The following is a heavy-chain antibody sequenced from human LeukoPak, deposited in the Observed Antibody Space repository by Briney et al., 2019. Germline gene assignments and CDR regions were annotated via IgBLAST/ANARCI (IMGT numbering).Heavy chain of an antibody. D-gene: IGHD2-8*01. CDR1: GFTFSSSV. V-gene: IGHV3-23*01. J-gene: IGHJ4*02. CDR3: AKAENGLDY. Sequence: PGGSLRLSCAASGFTFSSSVMSWVRQAPGKGLEWVSSITGSGGNTYYADSWKGRFSISRDNSKNTLYLQMNSLRAEDTAVYYCAKAENGLDYWGQGTLVTVSS. CDR2: ITGSGGNT.